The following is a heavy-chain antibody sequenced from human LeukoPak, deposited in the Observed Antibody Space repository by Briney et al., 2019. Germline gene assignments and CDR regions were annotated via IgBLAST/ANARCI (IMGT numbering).Heavy chain of an antibody. J-gene: IGHJ4*02. CDR3: VTETGWLFDF. D-gene: IGHD3-9*01. Sequence: GGSLRLSCAAAGFPFSDRYMSWIRQAPGKGMEWVAYISPNGGNIHYADSVKGRFTISRDNAKNSLFLQLTSLRAEDTAVYYCVTETGWLFDFWGQGTLVTVSS. CDR1: GFPFSDRY. V-gene: IGHV3-11*04. CDR2: ISPNGGNI.